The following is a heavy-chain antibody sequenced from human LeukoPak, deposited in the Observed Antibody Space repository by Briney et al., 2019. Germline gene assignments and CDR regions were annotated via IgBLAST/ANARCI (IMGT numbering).Heavy chain of an antibody. D-gene: IGHD6-19*01. CDR3: ARTTYSSGWANAFDI. V-gene: IGHV4-30-4*01. Sequence: SETLSLTCTVSGGSISSGDSYWSWNRQPPGKGLEWIGYFYYSGNTYYSPSLKSRVTISVDTSKNQFSLKLSSVTAADTAVYYCARTTYSSGWANAFDIWGQGTLVTVSS. CDR1: GGSISSGDSY. J-gene: IGHJ3*02. CDR2: FYYSGNT.